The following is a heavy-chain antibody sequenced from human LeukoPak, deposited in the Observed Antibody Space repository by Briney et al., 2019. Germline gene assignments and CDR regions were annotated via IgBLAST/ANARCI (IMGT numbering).Heavy chain of an antibody. V-gene: IGHV1-18*01. CDR3: ARDEDCSSTSCYSSSDYYMDV. Sequence: GASVKVSCKASGYTFTSYGISWVRQAPGQGLEWMGWISAYNGNTNYAQKLQGRVTMTTDTSTSTAYMELRSLRSDDTAVYYCARDEDCSSTSCYSSSDYYMDVWGKGTTVTVSS. CDR2: ISAYNGNT. J-gene: IGHJ6*03. CDR1: GYTFTSYG. D-gene: IGHD2-2*02.